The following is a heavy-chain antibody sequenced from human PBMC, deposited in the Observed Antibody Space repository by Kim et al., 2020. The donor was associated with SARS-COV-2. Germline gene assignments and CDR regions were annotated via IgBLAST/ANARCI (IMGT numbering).Heavy chain of an antibody. CDR1: GFTFSSYA. CDR2: ISSNGGST. CDR3: VPLGGVPTYGSGSYYTNYFDY. D-gene: IGHD3-10*01. Sequence: GGSLRLSCSASGFTFSSYAMHWVRQAPGKGLEYVSAISSNGGSTYYADSVKGRFTISRDNSKNTLYLQMSSLRAEDTAVYYCVPLGGVPTYGSGSYYTNYFDYWGQGTLVTVSS. J-gene: IGHJ4*02. V-gene: IGHV3-64D*09.